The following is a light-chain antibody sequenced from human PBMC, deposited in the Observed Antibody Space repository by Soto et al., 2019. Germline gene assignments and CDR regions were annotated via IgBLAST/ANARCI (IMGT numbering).Light chain of an antibody. V-gene: IGLV1-40*01. CDR1: SSNIGAGYD. CDR3: QSYDSSLSGSGV. Sequence: QLVLTQPPSVSGAPGQRVTISCTGSSSNIGAGYDVHWYQQLPGTAPKLLIYGNTNRPSGVPDRFSGSKSATSASPAITGLQAADEADYYCQSYDSSLSGSGVFGTGTKLTVL. J-gene: IGLJ1*01. CDR2: GNT.